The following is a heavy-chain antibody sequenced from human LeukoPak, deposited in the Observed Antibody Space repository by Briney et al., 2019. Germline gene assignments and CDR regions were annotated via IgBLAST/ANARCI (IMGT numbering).Heavy chain of an antibody. J-gene: IGHJ4*02. CDR2: IYTSGST. V-gene: IGHV4-4*07. CDR3: AAVLRYFDWFSLDY. CDR1: GGSISSYY. Sequence: SETLSLTCTVSGGSISSYYWSWIRQPAGKGLEWIGRIYTSGSTNYNPSLKSRVTMSVDMSKNQFSLKLSSVTAADTAVYYCAAVLRYFDWFSLDYWGQGTLVTVSS. D-gene: IGHD3-9*01.